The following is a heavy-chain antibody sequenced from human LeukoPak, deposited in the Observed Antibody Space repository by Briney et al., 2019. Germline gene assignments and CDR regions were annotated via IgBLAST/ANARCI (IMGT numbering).Heavy chain of an antibody. V-gene: IGHV3-7*03. J-gene: IGHJ4*02. D-gene: IGHD6-13*01. CDR1: GFNFSAYW. CDR3: AKDARSSWKDFFDY. CDR2: IKGDESKI. Sequence: GGSLRLSCATSGFNFSAYWMSWVRQSPGKGLEWVANIKGDESKIYYVDSVKGRFIISRDNAQKSLSLQMNSLRAEDTAVYYCAKDARSSWKDFFDYWGQGTLVTV.